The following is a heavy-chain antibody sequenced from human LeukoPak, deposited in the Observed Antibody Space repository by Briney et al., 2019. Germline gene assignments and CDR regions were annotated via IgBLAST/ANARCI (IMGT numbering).Heavy chain of an antibody. CDR2: IYTSGST. CDR1: GGSISSYY. CDR3: ARDITIFGVAPQNWFDP. D-gene: IGHD3-3*01. J-gene: IGHJ5*02. V-gene: IGHV4-4*07. Sequence: SETLSLICTVSGGSISSYYWSWIRQPAGKGLEWIGRIYTSGSTNYNPSLKSRVTMSVDTSKNQFSLKLSSVTAADTAVYYCARDITIFGVAPQNWFDPWGQGTLVTVSS.